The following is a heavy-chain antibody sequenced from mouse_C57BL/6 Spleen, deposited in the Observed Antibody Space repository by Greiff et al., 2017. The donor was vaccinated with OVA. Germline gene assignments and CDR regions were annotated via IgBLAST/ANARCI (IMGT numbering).Heavy chain of an antibody. CDR2: IDPSDSET. D-gene: IGHD2-4*01. CDR3: ARFDYEGYFDY. V-gene: IGHV1-52*01. CDR1: GYTFTSYW. Sequence: VQLQQPGAELVRPGSSVKLSCKASGYTFTSYWMHWVKQRPIQGLEWIGNIDPSDSETHYNQKFKDKATLTVDKSSSTAYMQLSSLTSEDSAVYYCARFDYEGYFDYWGQGTTLTVSS. J-gene: IGHJ2*01.